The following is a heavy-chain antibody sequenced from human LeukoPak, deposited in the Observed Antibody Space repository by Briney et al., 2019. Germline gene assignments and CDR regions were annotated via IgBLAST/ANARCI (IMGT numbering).Heavy chain of an antibody. J-gene: IGHJ4*02. Sequence: PSQTLSLTCTVSGGSISSGDYCWSWIRQPPGKGLEWIGYIYYSGSTYYNPSLKSRVTISVDTSKNKFSLKLCSVTAADTAVYYCAREYYDYVWGSYGIDYWGQGTLVTVSS. CDR2: IYYSGST. CDR3: AREYYDYVWGSYGIDY. V-gene: IGHV4-30-4*01. CDR1: GGSISSGDYC. D-gene: IGHD3-16*01.